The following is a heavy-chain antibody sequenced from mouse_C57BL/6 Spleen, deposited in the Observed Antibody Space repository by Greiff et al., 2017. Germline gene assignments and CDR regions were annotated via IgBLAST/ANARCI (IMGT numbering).Heavy chain of an antibody. CDR3: SRSNLGDFDY. J-gene: IGHJ2*01. CDR1: GYTFTSYW. Sequence: QVQLQQSGAELAKPGASVKLSCKASGYTFTSYWMHWVKQRPGQGLEWIGYITPSSGYTKYNQKFKDKDTLTADKSSSTAYMQLSSLTYEDTAVYYCSRSNLGDFDYWGQGTTLTVSS. CDR2: ITPSSGYT. V-gene: IGHV1-7*01. D-gene: IGHD4-1*02.